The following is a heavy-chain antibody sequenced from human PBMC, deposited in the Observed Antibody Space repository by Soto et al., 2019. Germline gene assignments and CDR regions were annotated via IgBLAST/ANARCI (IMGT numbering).Heavy chain of an antibody. CDR3: VRGGAIVVVPAAKSYYMDV. V-gene: IGHV4-34*01. J-gene: IGHJ6*03. D-gene: IGHD2-2*01. CDR2: INHSGST. Sequence: SETLSLTCAVYGGSFSGYYWSWIRQPPGKGLEWIGEINHSGSTNYNPSLKSRVTISVDTSKNQFSLKLSSVTAADTAVYYCVRGGAIVVVPAAKSYYMDVWGKGTTVTSP. CDR1: GGSFSGYY.